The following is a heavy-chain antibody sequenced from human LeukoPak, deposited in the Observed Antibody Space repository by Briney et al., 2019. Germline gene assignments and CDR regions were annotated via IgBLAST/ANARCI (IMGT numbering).Heavy chain of an antibody. D-gene: IGHD2-2*02. V-gene: IGHV3-30*02. CDR2: IRYDGSNK. CDR1: GFTFSSYY. Sequence: GGSLRLSCAASGFTFSSYYMSWVRQAPGKGLEWVAFIRYDGSNKYYADSVKGRFTISRDNSKNTLYLQMNSLRAEDTAVYYCAKDLPVVPAAIRLSKGFDYWGQGTLVTVSS. CDR3: AKDLPVVPAAIRLSKGFDY. J-gene: IGHJ4*02.